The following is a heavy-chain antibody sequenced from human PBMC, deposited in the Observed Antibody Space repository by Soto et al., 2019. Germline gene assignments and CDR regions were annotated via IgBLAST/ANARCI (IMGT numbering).Heavy chain of an antibody. CDR2: MYYSGTT. V-gene: IGHV4-39*01. J-gene: IGHJ5*02. D-gene: IGHD3-16*01. Sequence: LQLQESGPGLVKPSETLSLTCTVSGGSISSTTYYWGWIRQPPGKGLEWIGSMYYSGTTYYNPSLKSRVTISVDTSQNQFSLKLRSVTAADTAVFYCARHFWGATDWFHPWGQGTLVTVSS. CDR3: ARHFWGATDWFHP. CDR1: GGSISSTTYY.